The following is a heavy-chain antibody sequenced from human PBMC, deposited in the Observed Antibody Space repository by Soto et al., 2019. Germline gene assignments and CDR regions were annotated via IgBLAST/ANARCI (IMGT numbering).Heavy chain of an antibody. CDR2: IIPVFGTA. CDR3: ARDGPYYYDSSGYYSAY. CDR1: GGTFSSYA. J-gene: IGHJ4*02. V-gene: IGHV1-69*06. D-gene: IGHD3-22*01. Sequence: SVKVSCKASGGTFSSYAISWVRQAPGQGLEWMGGIIPVFGTANYAQKFQGRVTITADKSTSTAYMELSSLRSEDTAVYYCARDGPYYYDSSGYYSAYWGQGTLVTVSS.